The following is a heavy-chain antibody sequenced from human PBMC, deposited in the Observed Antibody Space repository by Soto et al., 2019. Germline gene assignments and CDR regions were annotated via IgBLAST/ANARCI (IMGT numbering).Heavy chain of an antibody. CDR3: ARGGSYGDFFDY. Sequence: SETLSLTCTVSGGSMGSNYWTWIRHSPGKGLEWIGYIYYTGSTKYNPSLKSRVTISLDTSKNQFSLRLTSVTSADTAVYYCARGGSYGDFFDYWGQGAQVTVSS. CDR2: IYYTGST. CDR1: GGSMGSNY. V-gene: IGHV4-59*01. D-gene: IGHD4-17*01. J-gene: IGHJ4*02.